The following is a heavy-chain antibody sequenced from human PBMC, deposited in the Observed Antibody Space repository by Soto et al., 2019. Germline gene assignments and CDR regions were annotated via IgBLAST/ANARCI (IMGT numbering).Heavy chain of an antibody. CDR1: GFTFSSYS. Sequence: EVQLVESGGGLVQPGGSLRLSCAASGFTFSSYSMNWVRQAPGKGLEWVSYISSSSNTIYYADSVKGRFTISRDNAKNSLYLQMNSLRAEDTAVYHRARETPTRGGGAFDIWGQATMVTVSS. CDR2: ISSSSNTI. CDR3: ARETPTRGGGAFDI. D-gene: IGHD3-16*01. J-gene: IGHJ3*02. V-gene: IGHV3-48*01.